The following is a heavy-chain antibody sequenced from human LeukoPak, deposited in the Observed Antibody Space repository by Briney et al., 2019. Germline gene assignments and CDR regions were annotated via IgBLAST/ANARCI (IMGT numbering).Heavy chain of an antibody. CDR3: ARAPREWLLGYYFDY. CDR1: KFTFSSFW. CDR2: IKQDGSEE. Sequence: GGSLRLSCTASKFTFSSFWMSWVRQAPGKGLEWVANIKQDGSEEYYVDSVKGRFTISRDNAKNSLYLQMNSLRAEDTAVYYCARAPREWLLGYYFDYWGQGTLVTVSS. V-gene: IGHV3-7*01. J-gene: IGHJ4*02. D-gene: IGHD3-3*01.